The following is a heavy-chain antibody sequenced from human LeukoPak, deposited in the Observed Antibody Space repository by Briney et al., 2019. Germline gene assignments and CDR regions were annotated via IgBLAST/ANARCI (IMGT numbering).Heavy chain of an antibody. Sequence: GGSLILSCAASGFSFRSYEMNWVRQAPGKGLEWVAYIDRSARTIYYADSVKGRVTISRDNSKNMLYLQMNSLRAEDTAVYYCAKLLWTLRYFDYWGQGTLVTVSS. CDR2: IDRSARTI. J-gene: IGHJ4*02. CDR1: GFSFRSYE. D-gene: IGHD3-9*01. CDR3: AKLLWTLRYFDY. V-gene: IGHV3-48*03.